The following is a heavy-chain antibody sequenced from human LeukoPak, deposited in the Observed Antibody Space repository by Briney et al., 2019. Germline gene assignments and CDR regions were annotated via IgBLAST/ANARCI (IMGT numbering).Heavy chain of an antibody. J-gene: IGHJ6*03. CDR3: ARVPPNCSGGSCYSYYYYYYMDV. Sequence: GGSLRLSCAASGFTFDDYGMSWGRQAPGKGLKWVSGINSNGGSRGYADSVKGRFTISRDNAKNSLYLQMNSLRAEDTALYYCARVPPNCSGGSCYSYYYYYYMDVWGKGTTVTVSS. CDR2: INSNGGSR. D-gene: IGHD2-15*01. CDR1: GFTFDDYG. V-gene: IGHV3-20*04.